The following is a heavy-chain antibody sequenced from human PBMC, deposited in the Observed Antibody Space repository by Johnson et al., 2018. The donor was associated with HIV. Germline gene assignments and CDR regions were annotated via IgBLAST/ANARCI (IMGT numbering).Heavy chain of an antibody. D-gene: IGHD1-1*01. V-gene: IGHV3-9*01. CDR3: AKDLLNESGAFDI. Sequence: VQLVESGGGVVRPGGSLRLSCAASGFTFDDYAMHWVRQAPGKGLEWVSGISWNSGSIGYADSVKGRFTISRDNAKNSLYLQMNSLRAEDTALYYCAKDLLNESGAFDIWGQGTMVTVSS. J-gene: IGHJ3*02. CDR1: GFTFDDYA. CDR2: ISWNSGSI.